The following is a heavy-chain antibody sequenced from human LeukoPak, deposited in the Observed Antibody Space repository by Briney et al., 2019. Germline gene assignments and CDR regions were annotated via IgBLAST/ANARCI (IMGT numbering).Heavy chain of an antibody. CDR2: ISAYNGNT. D-gene: IGHD1-26*01. J-gene: IGHJ4*02. Sequence: ASVKVSCKASGYTFTSYYINWVRLAPGQGLEWMGWISAYNGNTKYAQKLQGRVTMTTDTSTSTAYMDLRRLRSDDAAVYYCARAISGSYYDYWGQGTLVAVSS. CDR3: ARAISGSYYDY. V-gene: IGHV1-18*01. CDR1: GYTFTSYY.